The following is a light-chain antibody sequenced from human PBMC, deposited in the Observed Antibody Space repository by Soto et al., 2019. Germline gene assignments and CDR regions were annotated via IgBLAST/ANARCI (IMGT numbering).Light chain of an antibody. CDR3: QQSYSTPRR. Sequence: ITQSPPSLSASVKDRVTITCRASQNIERWLAWYQQKPGEAPKLLIYAASSLQSGVPSGFSGRGSGTDFTLTINRLQPEDFATYYCQQSYSTPRRFCQGTKVDI. CDR2: AAS. CDR1: QNIERW. J-gene: IGKJ1*01. V-gene: IGKV1-39*01.